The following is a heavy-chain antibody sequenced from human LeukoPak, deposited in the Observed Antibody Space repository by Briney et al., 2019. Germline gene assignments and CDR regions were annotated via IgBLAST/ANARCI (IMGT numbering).Heavy chain of an antibody. V-gene: IGHV2-5*01. D-gene: IGHD3-10*01. CDR2: IYSNDDK. Sequence: SGPTLVNPTQTLTLTCTFSGFSLSSSGVGVGWIRQPPGKALEWLALIYSNDDKRYSPSLKSRLTITKDTSKNQVVLTLTNMDPVDTATYYCAHRLYGSGSPPFDPWGQGTLVTVPS. J-gene: IGHJ5*02. CDR1: GFSLSSSGVG. CDR3: AHRLYGSGSPPFDP.